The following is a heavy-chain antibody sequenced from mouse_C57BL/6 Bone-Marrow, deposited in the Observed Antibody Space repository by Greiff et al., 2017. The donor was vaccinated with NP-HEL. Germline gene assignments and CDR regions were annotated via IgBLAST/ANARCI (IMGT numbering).Heavy chain of an antibody. J-gene: IGHJ3*01. CDR1: GYTFTSYW. D-gene: IGHD2-4*01. CDR2: IDPSVSYT. CDR3: ARGIYYDYSWFAY. Sequence: QVQLQQPGAELVMPGASVKLSCKASGYTFTSYWMHWVKQRPGQGLEWIGEIDPSVSYTNYNQKFKGKSTLTVDKSSSTAYMQLSSLTSEDSAVYYCARGIYYDYSWFAYWGQGTLVTVSA. V-gene: IGHV1-69*01.